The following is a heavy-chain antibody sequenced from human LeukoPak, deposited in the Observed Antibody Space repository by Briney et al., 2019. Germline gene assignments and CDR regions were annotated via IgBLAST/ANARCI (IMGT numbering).Heavy chain of an antibody. D-gene: IGHD3-10*01. CDR2: IYYSGSP. Sequence: SETLSLTCTVSGGSISSGGYYWSWIRQHPGKGLEWIGYIYYSGSPYYNPSLESRVTLSVDTSKNQFSLDLSSVTAADTAVYYCARGYYGSGSYYIDPWGQGTLVTVSS. CDR3: ARGYYGSGSYYIDP. CDR1: GGSISSGGYY. J-gene: IGHJ5*02. V-gene: IGHV4-31*03.